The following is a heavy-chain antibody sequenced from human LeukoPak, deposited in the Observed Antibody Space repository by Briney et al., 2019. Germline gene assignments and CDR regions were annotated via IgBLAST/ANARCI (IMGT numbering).Heavy chain of an antibody. J-gene: IGHJ6*02. D-gene: IGHD5-18*01. Sequence: SSQTLSLTCAVSGGSISSYYWSWIRQPAGKGLEWIGRIYTSGSTNYNPSLKSRVTMSVDTSKNQFSLKLSSVTATDTAVYYCARGGYSYGRHYYYYGMDVWGQGTTVTVSS. CDR3: ARGGYSYGRHYYYYGMDV. V-gene: IGHV4-4*07. CDR2: IYTSGST. CDR1: GGSISSYY.